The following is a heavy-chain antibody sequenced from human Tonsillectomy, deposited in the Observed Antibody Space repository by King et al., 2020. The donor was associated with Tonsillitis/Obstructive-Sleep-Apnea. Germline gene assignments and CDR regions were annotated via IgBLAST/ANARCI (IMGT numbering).Heavy chain of an antibody. V-gene: IGHV3-66*01. CDR1: GFTVSSNY. CDR3: ARGQSPCCSGDCYELEHRHLGSLYFHH. CDR2: IYSGGST. J-gene: IGHJ1*01. Sequence: VQLVESGGGLVQPGGSLRLSCAASGFTVSSNYMSWVRQAPGKGLEWVSVIYSGGSTYYAVSVKGRFTIARYNSKNTVYLQMNSLRAEDTAVYYCARGQSPCCSGDCYELEHRHLGSLYFHHWGQGTLVTVSS. D-gene: IGHD2-21*01.